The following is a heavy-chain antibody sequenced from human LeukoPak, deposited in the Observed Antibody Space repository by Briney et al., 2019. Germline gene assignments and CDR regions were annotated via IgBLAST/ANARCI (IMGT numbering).Heavy chain of an antibody. D-gene: IGHD3-3*01. J-gene: IGHJ4*02. CDR3: ARDVETRFTIFGVVTKYYFDY. V-gene: IGHV1-18*01. Sequence: ASVKVSCKASGYTFTSYGISWVRQAPGQGLEWMGWISAYNGNINYAQKLQGRVTMTTDTSTSTAYMELRSLRSDDTAVYYCARDVETRFTIFGVVTKYYFDYWGQGTLVTVSS. CDR2: ISAYNGNI. CDR1: GYTFTSYG.